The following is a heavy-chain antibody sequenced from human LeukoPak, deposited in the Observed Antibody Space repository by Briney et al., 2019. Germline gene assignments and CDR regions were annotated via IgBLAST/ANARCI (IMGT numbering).Heavy chain of an antibody. CDR3: ARVIASYYYDSSGFDY. Sequence: ASVKVSCKASGYTFTSYAMHWVRQAPGQRLEWMGWINAGNGNTKYSQKFQGRVTITRDTSASTAHMELSSLRSEDTAVYYCARVIASYYYDSSGFDYWGQGTLVTVSS. D-gene: IGHD3-22*01. CDR2: INAGNGNT. J-gene: IGHJ4*02. CDR1: GYTFTSYA. V-gene: IGHV1-3*01.